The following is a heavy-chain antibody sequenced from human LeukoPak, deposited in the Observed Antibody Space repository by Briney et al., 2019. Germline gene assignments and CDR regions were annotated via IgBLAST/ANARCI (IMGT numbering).Heavy chain of an antibody. J-gene: IGHJ4*02. CDR3: ARDSAYYGSGSGGDY. D-gene: IGHD3-10*01. CDR1: GFTFSSYS. CDR2: INSSSSTI. V-gene: IGHV3-48*01. Sequence: GGSLRLSCAASGFTFSSYSMNRVRQAPGKGLEWVSYINSSSSTIYYADSVKGRFTISRDNAKNSLYLQMNSLRAEDTAVYYCARDSAYYGSGSGGDYWGQGTLVTVSS.